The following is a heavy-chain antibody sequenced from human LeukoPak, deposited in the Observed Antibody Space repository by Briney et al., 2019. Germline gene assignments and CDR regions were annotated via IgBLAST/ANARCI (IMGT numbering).Heavy chain of an antibody. J-gene: IGHJ4*02. CDR3: ARLYSSGWYRIDY. CDR2: INHSEST. Sequence: SETLSLTCAVYGGSFSGYYWSWIRQPPGKGLEWIGEINHSESTNYNPSLKSRVTISVDTSKNQFSLKLSSVTAADTAVYYCARLYSSGWYRIDYWGQGTLVTVSS. D-gene: IGHD6-19*01. V-gene: IGHV4-34*01. CDR1: GGSFSGYY.